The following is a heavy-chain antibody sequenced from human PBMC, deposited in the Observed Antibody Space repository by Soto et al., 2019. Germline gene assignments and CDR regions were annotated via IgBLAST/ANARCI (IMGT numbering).Heavy chain of an antibody. Sequence: GLLVESGGGPVKAGGSLRLSCAASGFIFSDYYMSWIRQAPGKGLEWLSHISPKSTYRNYADSVKGRFTISRDNTKSSLFLQMNSLGVEDTAVYYCVRGGGGGLFEHWGQGVLVTVSS. CDR3: VRGGGGGLFEH. J-gene: IGHJ4*02. D-gene: IGHD2-21*01. V-gene: IGHV3-11*06. CDR2: ISPKSTYR. CDR1: GFIFSDYY.